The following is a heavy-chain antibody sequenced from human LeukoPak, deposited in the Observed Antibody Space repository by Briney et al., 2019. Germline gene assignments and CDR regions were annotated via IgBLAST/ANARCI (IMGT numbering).Heavy chain of an antibody. CDR2: INPNSCGT. Sequence: ASMTVSCKASGYTFTGYYIHWVRQAPGQELEWMGCINPNSCGTDYAKKFQGRVTMTRDTSIRTAYMELSRLRSDDTAVYYCARVRFSSGWYIAFDMWGQGTMVTVSS. J-gene: IGHJ3*02. V-gene: IGHV1-2*02. CDR1: GYTFTGYY. D-gene: IGHD6-19*01. CDR3: ARVRFSSGWYIAFDM.